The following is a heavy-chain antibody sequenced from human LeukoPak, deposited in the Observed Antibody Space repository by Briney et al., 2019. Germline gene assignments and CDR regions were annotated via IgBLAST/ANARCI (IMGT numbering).Heavy chain of an antibody. D-gene: IGHD6-19*01. V-gene: IGHV1-2*02. CDR3: ARVRPYSGWYLDY. J-gene: IGHJ4*02. Sequence: ASVKVSCKASGYTFTGYYMHWVRQAPGQGLEWMGWINPNSGGTNYAQKFQGRVTMTRGTSISTAYMELSRLRSDDTAVYYCARVRPYSGWYLDYWGQGTLVTVSS. CDR1: GYTFTGYY. CDR2: INPNSGGT.